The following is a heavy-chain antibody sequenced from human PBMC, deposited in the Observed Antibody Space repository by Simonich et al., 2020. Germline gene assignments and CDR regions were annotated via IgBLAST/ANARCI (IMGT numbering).Heavy chain of an antibody. CDR2: IYTSGST. V-gene: IGHV4-59*10. D-gene: IGHD6-6*01. CDR3: ARGAYSSSSGDY. Sequence: QVQLQQWGAGLLKPSETLSLTCTVSGGSISSYYWSWIRQPAGKGLEWIGRIYTSGSTHYNPSLKSRVTISVDKSKNQFSLKLSSVTAADTAVYYCARGAYSSSSGDYWGQGTLVTVSS. J-gene: IGHJ4*02. CDR1: GGSISSYY.